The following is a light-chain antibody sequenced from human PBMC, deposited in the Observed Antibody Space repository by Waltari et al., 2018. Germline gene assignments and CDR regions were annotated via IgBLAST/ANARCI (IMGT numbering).Light chain of an antibody. J-gene: IGLJ1*01. CDR1: NSTIGDNA. Sequence: QSVLIQPPSASETPGQRVTISCSGSNSTIGDNAVSCYRLLPGTAPKLLIYNNIQRSSGVPDRCSASKSGTSASLAIGGLQSEDEADYYCAAWDDSLNGLVVGSGTKVIAL. CDR2: NNI. V-gene: IGLV1-44*01. CDR3: AAWDDSLNGLV.